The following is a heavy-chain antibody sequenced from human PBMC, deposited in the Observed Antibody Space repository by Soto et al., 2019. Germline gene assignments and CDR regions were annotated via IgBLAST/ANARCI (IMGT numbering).Heavy chain of an antibody. Sequence: SETLSLTCAVSGGSISSGGYSWSWIRQPPGKGLEWIGYIYHSGSTYYNPSLKSRVTISVDTSKNQFSLKLSSVTAADTAVYYCARAQHDYGDYAADFAFDYWGQGTLVTVSS. CDR3: ARAQHDYGDYAADFAFDY. D-gene: IGHD4-17*01. CDR1: GGSISSGGYS. V-gene: IGHV4-30-2*01. CDR2: IYHSGST. J-gene: IGHJ4*02.